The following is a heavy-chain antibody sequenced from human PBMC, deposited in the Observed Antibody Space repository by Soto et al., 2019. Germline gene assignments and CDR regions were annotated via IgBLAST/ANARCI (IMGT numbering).Heavy chain of an antibody. CDR2: MNPNSGNT. J-gene: IGHJ3*02. Sequence: ASVKVSCKASGYTFTSYDINWVRQATGQGLEWMGWMNPNSGNTGYAQKFQGRVTMTRNTSISTAYMELSSLRSEYTAVYYCARVIGMHYDVWSGLDAFDIWGQGTMVTVSS. CDR3: ARVIGMHYDVWSGLDAFDI. V-gene: IGHV1-8*01. CDR1: GYTFTSYD. D-gene: IGHD3-3*01.